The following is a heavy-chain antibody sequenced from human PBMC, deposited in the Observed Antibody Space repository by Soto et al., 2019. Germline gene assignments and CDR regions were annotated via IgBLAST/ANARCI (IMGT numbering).Heavy chain of an antibody. Sequence: ASVKVSCKASGYTFTSYYMHWVRQAPGQGLEWMGIINPSGGSTSYAQKFQGRVTMTRDTXXXXXXXXXXXLRSEDTAVYYCASSGWYPQAYYYYYYGMDVWGQGTTVTVSS. V-gene: IGHV1-46*01. D-gene: IGHD2-15*01. CDR1: GYTFTSYY. CDR2: INPSGGST. J-gene: IGHJ6*02. CDR3: ASSGWYPQAYYYYYYGMDV.